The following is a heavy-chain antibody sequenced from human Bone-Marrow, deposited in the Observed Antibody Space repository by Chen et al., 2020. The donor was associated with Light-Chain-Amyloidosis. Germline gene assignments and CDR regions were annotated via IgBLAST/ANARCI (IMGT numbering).Heavy chain of an antibody. D-gene: IGHD3-10*01. CDR2: INQSGSA. J-gene: IGHJ4*02. CDR3: ATFRAWLGEFDY. Sequence: QVQLQQWGAGLLKPSETLSLTCAVYGGSFSGYFWSWSRQPPGKGLEWMGEINQSGSANYNPSLESRVTISLDTSKNQLSLSLNSVTAADTAVYHCATFRAWLGEFDYWGQGTLVTVSS. V-gene: IGHV4-34*01. CDR1: GGSFSGYF.